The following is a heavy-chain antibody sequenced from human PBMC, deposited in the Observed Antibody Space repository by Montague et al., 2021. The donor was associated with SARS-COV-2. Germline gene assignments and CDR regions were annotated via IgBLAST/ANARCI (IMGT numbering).Heavy chain of an antibody. CDR1: GGSISSTTYR. CDR2: ISYSGTT. J-gene: IGHJ5*02. Sequence: SETLSLTCTVSGGSISSTTYRWGWIRQPPGKGLEWIGFISYSGTTFYNPSLKSRISMSVDTPKSQFSLNLTSVTAADTAVYYCAGGDATPWFDPWGQGTLVTVSS. CDR3: AGGDATPWFDP. D-gene: IGHD2-21*02. V-gene: IGHV4-39*01.